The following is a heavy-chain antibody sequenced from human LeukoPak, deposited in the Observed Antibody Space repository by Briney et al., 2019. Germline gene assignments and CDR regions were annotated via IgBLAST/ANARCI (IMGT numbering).Heavy chain of an antibody. D-gene: IGHD4-17*01. V-gene: IGHV1-2*02. CDR3: ARGRGVTTVTYSDY. Sequence: ASVTVSCTASGYTFTGYHMYWVRQTPGQGLEWMGWISPSSGGTNYAQVFQGRVTMTRDTSISTAYMELTSLTSDDTAVYYCARGRGVTTVTYSDYWGQGTLVTVSS. CDR2: ISPSSGGT. J-gene: IGHJ4*02. CDR1: GYTFTGYH.